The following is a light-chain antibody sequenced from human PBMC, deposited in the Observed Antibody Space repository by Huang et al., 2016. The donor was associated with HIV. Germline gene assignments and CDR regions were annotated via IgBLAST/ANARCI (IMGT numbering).Light chain of an antibody. CDR2: GSS. V-gene: IGKV3-15*01. CDR3: HQYNNWLLS. CDR1: RSVSTN. J-gene: IGKJ4*01. Sequence: EILMTQSPATLSVSPGKRVTLSCSANRSVSTNLAWYQQRPGQAPRRLIYGSSTRAPGIPARFSGSGSGTDFSLTISSLQSEDFAVYYCHQYNNWLLSFGGGTRVDI.